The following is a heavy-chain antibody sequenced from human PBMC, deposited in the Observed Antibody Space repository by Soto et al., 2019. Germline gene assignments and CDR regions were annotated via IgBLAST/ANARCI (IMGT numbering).Heavy chain of an antibody. CDR3: ARDRDSSGWYARY. Sequence: QVQLVESGGGVVQPGRSLRLSCAASGFTFSSYAMHWVRQAPGKGLEWVAVISYDGSNKYYADTVKGRFTISRDNSKNTLYLQMNSLRAEDTAVYYCARDRDSSGWYARYWGQGTLVTVSS. V-gene: IGHV3-30-3*01. CDR2: ISYDGSNK. D-gene: IGHD6-19*01. CDR1: GFTFSSYA. J-gene: IGHJ4*02.